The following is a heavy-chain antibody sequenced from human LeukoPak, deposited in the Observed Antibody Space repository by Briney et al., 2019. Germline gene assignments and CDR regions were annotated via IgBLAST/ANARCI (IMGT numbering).Heavy chain of an antibody. CDR2: IYSGDSET. J-gene: IGHJ3*02. Sequence: GESLKISCKGSGYSFTNYWIGWVRQMPGKGLEWMGIIYSGDSETKYSPSFQGQVTISGDKSISTAYLQWGSLKASDTAIYYCARRSVPEKTSPSTFDIWGQGTMVTVSS. CDR3: ARRSVPEKTSPSTFDI. D-gene: IGHD4-11*01. V-gene: IGHV5-51*01. CDR1: GYSFTNYW.